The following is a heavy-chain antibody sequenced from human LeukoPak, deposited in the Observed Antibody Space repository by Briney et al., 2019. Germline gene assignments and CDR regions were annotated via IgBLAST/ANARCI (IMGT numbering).Heavy chain of an antibody. V-gene: IGHV4-59*12. Sequence: SETLSLTCTVSGGSISSYYWSWIRQPPGKGLEWIGYIYYSGSTNYNPSLKSRVTISVDTSKNQFSLKLSSVTAADTAVYYCARAAFLYYYDSSGYYPFDYWGQGTLVTVSS. CDR2: IYYSGST. CDR1: GGSISSYY. D-gene: IGHD3-22*01. J-gene: IGHJ4*02. CDR3: ARAAFLYYYDSSGYYPFDY.